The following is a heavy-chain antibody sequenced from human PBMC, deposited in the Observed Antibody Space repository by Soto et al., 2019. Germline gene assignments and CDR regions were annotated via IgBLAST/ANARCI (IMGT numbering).Heavy chain of an antibody. CDR3: AKDAFGSGSSLGYYGMDV. CDR2: ISGSGGST. CDR1: GFTFSSYA. Sequence: TGGSLRLSCAASGFTFSSYAMSWVRQAPGKGLEWVSAISGSGGSTYYADSVKGRFTISRDNSKNTLYLQMNSLRAEDTAVYYCAKDAFGSGSSLGYYGMDVWGQGTTVTVSS. V-gene: IGHV3-23*01. J-gene: IGHJ6*02. D-gene: IGHD1-26*01.